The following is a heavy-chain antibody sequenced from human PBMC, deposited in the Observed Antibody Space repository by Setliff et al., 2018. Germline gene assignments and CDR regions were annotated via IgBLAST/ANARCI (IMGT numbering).Heavy chain of an antibody. Sequence: LSLTCAVYGGSFSGYYWNWIRQAPGKGLEWIGNIYYSGGTYYSPSLKSRVTISVDTSENQFSLKLNSVTAADTAVYYCAGGGGWIQLFDYWGLGTQVTVSS. CDR1: GGSFSGYY. V-gene: IGHV4-34*01. J-gene: IGHJ4*02. D-gene: IGHD5-18*01. CDR2: IYYSGGT. CDR3: AGGGGWIQLFDY.